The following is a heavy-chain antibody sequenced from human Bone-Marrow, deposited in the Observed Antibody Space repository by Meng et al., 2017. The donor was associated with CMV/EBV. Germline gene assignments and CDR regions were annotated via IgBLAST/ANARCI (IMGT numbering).Heavy chain of an antibody. CDR3: ARAGSGSPRFDP. Sequence: SVKVSCKASGGTFSSYAISWVRQAPGQGLEWMGGIIPILGIANYAQKFQGRVTITADKSTSTAYMELSSLRSEDTAVYYCARAGSGSPRFDPWGQGTLVTVSS. D-gene: IGHD1-26*01. CDR2: IIPILGIA. V-gene: IGHV1-69*10. CDR1: GGTFSSYA. J-gene: IGHJ5*02.